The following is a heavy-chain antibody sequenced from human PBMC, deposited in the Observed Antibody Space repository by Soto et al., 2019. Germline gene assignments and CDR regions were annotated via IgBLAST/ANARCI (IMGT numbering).Heavy chain of an antibody. J-gene: IGHJ4*02. D-gene: IGHD3-9*01. CDR3: ARARSPYDILTGAYDS. CDR1: GYTFTGYY. V-gene: IGHV1-2*04. Sequence: QVQLVQSGAEVKKPGASVKVSCKASGYTFTGYYMHWVRQAPGQGLEWMGWINPNSGGTNYAQKFQGWVTMTRDTSISTAYMELSRLRSDDTAVYYCARARSPYDILTGAYDSWGQGTLVTVSS. CDR2: INPNSGGT.